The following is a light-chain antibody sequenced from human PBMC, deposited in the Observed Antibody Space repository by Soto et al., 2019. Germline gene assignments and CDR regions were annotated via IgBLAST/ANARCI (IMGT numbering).Light chain of an antibody. J-gene: IGKJ1*01. V-gene: IGKV1-5*03. CDR2: KAS. CDR3: QQYNSYSWT. CDR1: QSISSW. Sequence: DIQMTQSPSTLSASVGDRVTITCRASQSISSWLAWYQQKPGKAPKLLIYKASSLESGVPSRFSGSRSGTEFTLTIISLQPDDFATYYCQQYNSYSWTFGQGTKVEIK.